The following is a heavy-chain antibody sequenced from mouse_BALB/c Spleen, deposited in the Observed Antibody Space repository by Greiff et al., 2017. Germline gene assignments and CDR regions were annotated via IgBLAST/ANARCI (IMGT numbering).Heavy chain of an antibody. CDR2: IYPGNSDT. V-gene: IGHV1-5*01. J-gene: IGHJ3*01. CDR1: GYTFTSYW. Sequence: EVQLQQSGTVLARPGASVKMSCKASGYTFTSYWMHWVKQRPGQGLEWIGAIYPGNSDTSYNQKFKGKAKLTAVTSTSTAYMELSSLTNEDSAVYYCTGRYDEEFAYWGQGTLVTVSA. CDR3: TGRYDEEFAY. D-gene: IGHD2-12*01.